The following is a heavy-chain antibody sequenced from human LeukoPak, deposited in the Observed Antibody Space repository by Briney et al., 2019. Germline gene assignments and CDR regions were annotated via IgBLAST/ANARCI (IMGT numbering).Heavy chain of an antibody. J-gene: IGHJ6*02. CDR2: IYWDDDK. D-gene: IGHD3-3*01. V-gene: IGHV2-5*02. CDR3: AHAWSGTYSIYYYGMDV. Sequence: SGPTLVNPTQTLTLTCTFSGFSVSSPGVGVAWIRQPPGKALEWLALIYWDDDKRYSPSLRSRLTITKDTSKNQVVLIMTNMDPVDTATYYCAHAWSGTYSIYYYGMDVWGQGTTVTVSS. CDR1: GFSVSSPGVG.